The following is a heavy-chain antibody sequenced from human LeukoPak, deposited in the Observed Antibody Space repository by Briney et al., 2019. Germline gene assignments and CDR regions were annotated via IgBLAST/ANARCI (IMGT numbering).Heavy chain of an antibody. CDR1: GYSFTSYW. D-gene: IGHD6-13*01. CDR3: ATLYCSPGSSPDY. CDR2: IYPDDSDT. Sequence: GESLKISCKGSGYSFTSYWIGWVRQMPGKGLEWMGIIYPDDSDTRYSPSFQGQVTISADKSISTAYLQWSSLKASDTAIYYCATLYCSPGSSPDYWGQGTLDTVSS. V-gene: IGHV5-51*01. J-gene: IGHJ4*02.